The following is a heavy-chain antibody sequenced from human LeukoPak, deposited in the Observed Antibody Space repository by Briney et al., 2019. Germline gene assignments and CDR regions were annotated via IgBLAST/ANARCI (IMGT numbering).Heavy chain of an antibody. CDR1: GFTFRSYS. J-gene: IGHJ3*02. CDR2: INSTSSTI. CDR3: ARAAPYYYDSSGYSAFDS. D-gene: IGHD3-22*01. Sequence: PGGAVRLSCAASGFTFRSYSMHWVRQAPGKGLEWVSYINSTSSTIYYADSVMGRFTISRDNAKNSLYLQMNSPRDEDTAVYYCARAAPYYYDSSGYSAFDSWGQGTMVTVSA. V-gene: IGHV3-48*02.